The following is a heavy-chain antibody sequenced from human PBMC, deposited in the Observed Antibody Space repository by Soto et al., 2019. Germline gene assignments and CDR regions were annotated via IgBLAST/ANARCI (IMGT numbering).Heavy chain of an antibody. CDR2: IREDGSAI. J-gene: IGHJ6*03. Sequence: GGSLRLSCAASGFTFSTFAMNWVRQAPGRGLEWISYIREDGSAISYVDSVKGRFTISRDNAKNSLYLQMNSLRAEDTAVYYCARDPPPNYDFWSGFGYYYYMDVWGKGTTVTVSS. CDR3: ARDPPPNYDFWSGFGYYYYMDV. CDR1: GFTFSTFA. V-gene: IGHV3-48*04. D-gene: IGHD3-3*01.